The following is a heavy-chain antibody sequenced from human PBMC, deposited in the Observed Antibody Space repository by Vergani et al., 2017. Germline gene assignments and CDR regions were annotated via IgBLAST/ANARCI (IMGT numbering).Heavy chain of an antibody. Sequence: QVQLQQWGAGVVKPSQTLSLTCTVSGGSISSGSYYWSWIRQPAGKGLEWIGRIYTSGSTNYNPSLKSRVTMSVDTSKNQFSLKLSSVTAADTAVYYCASLSTIFGVYWGQGTLVTVSS. D-gene: IGHD3-3*01. J-gene: IGHJ4*02. CDR2: IYTSGST. CDR3: ASLSTIFGVY. V-gene: IGHV4-61*02. CDR1: GGSISSGSYY.